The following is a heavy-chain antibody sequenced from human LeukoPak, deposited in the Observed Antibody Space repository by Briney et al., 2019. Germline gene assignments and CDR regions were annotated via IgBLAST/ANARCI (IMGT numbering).Heavy chain of an antibody. J-gene: IGHJ4*02. Sequence: GGSLRLSCAASGFTFNNYAMNWVRQAPGKGLEWVSAVTGNGDSTFYADSVKGRFSISRDNSKNTLYLQMNGLRADDTAVYYCAKGRGRSTRCHDYWGQGTLVTVYS. CDR2: VTGNGDST. D-gene: IGHD2-2*01. V-gene: IGHV3-23*01. CDR1: GFTFNNYA. CDR3: AKGRGRSTRCHDY.